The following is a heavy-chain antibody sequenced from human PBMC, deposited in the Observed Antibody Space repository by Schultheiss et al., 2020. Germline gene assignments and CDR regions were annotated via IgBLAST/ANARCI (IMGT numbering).Heavy chain of an antibody. CDR2: ISGSGGST. D-gene: IGHD6-13*01. CDR3: AKSSRRGGYSSSWYGFGVDY. J-gene: IGHJ4*02. Sequence: GSLRLSCAASGFTFSSYAMSWVRQAPGKGLEWVSAISGSGGSTYYADSVKGRFTISRDNSKNTLYLQMNSLRAEDTAVYYCAKSSRRGGYSSSWYGFGVDYWGQGTLGTVSS. V-gene: IGHV3-23*01. CDR1: GFTFSSYA.